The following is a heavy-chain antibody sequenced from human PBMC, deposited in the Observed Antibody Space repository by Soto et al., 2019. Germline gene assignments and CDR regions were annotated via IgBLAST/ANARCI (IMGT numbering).Heavy chain of an antibody. CDR2: ISYDGSNK. V-gene: IGHV3-30*18. CDR1: GFTFSSYG. CDR3: AKFYRIAAAGHYYYYYGMDV. D-gene: IGHD6-13*01. J-gene: IGHJ6*02. Sequence: SCAASGFTFSSYGMHWVRQAPGKGLEWVAVISYDGSNKYYADSVKGRFTISRDNSKNTLYLQMNSLRAEDTAVYYCAKFYRIAAAGHYYYYYGMDVWGQGTTVTVSS.